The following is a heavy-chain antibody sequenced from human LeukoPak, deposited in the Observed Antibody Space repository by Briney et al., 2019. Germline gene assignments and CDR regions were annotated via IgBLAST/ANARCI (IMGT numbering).Heavy chain of an antibody. Sequence: PGGSLRLSCAPPRFTFSSYSMNSVRQAPGKELAWVSHISSSSSTIYYADSVKGRFTISRDNAKNSLYLQMNSLRAEDTAVYYCARVAHVAAGWGANFDYWGQGTLVTVSS. D-gene: IGHD6-13*01. V-gene: IGHV3-48*01. CDR1: RFTFSSYS. J-gene: IGHJ4*02. CDR3: ARVAHVAAGWGANFDY. CDR2: ISSSSSTI.